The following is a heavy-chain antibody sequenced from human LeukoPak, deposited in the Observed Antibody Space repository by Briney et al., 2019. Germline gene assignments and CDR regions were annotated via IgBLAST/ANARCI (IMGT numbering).Heavy chain of an antibody. Sequence: ASVKVSCKASGYTFTSYYMHWVRQAPGQGLEWMGIINPSGGSTSYAQKFQGRVTMTRDTSISTAYMELSRLRSDDTAVYYCARERTGDIVVVPAENAWFDPWGQGTLVTVSS. CDR1: GYTFTSYY. D-gene: IGHD2-2*01. CDR2: INPSGGST. CDR3: ARERTGDIVVVPAENAWFDP. J-gene: IGHJ5*02. V-gene: IGHV1-46*01.